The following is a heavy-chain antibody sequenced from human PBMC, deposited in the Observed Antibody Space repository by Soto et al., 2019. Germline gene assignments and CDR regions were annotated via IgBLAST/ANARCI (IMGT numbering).Heavy chain of an antibody. Sequence: SETLSLTCTFSGGSFSSISNHYCSWIRQPPGKGLEWIGEINHSGSTNYNPSLKSRVTISVDTSKNQFSLKLSSVTAADTAVYYCARVSGIYYYGMDVWGQGTTVTVSS. CDR2: INHSGST. CDR1: GGSFSSISNHY. D-gene: IGHD3-10*01. V-gene: IGHV4-34*01. J-gene: IGHJ6*02. CDR3: ARVSGIYYYGMDV.